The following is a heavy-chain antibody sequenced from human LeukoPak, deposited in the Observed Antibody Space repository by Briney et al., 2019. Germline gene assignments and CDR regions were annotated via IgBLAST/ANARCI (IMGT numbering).Heavy chain of an antibody. V-gene: IGHV3-23*01. D-gene: IGHD2-15*01. Sequence: GGSLRFSCAASGFTFSSYAMSWVRQAPGKGLEWVSAISGSGGSTYYADSVKGRFTISRDNSKNTLYLQMNSLRAEDTAVYYCAKDRKVMVVAARGSLDVWGQGTTVTVSS. CDR1: GFTFSSYA. CDR3: AKDRKVMVVAARGSLDV. CDR2: ISGSGGST. J-gene: IGHJ6*02.